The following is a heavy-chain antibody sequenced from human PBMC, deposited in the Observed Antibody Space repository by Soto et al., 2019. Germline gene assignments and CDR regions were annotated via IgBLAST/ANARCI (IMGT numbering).Heavy chain of an antibody. V-gene: IGHV1-2*04. CDR3: AREGQAPYYYYGMDV. CDR1: GYTFTGYY. Sequence: GASVKVSCKASGYTFTGYYMHWVRQAPGQGLEWMGWINPNSGGTNYAQKFQGWVTMTRDTSISTAYMELSRLRSDDTAVYYCAREGQAPYYYYGMDVWGQGTAVTVSS. J-gene: IGHJ6*02. CDR2: INPNSGGT.